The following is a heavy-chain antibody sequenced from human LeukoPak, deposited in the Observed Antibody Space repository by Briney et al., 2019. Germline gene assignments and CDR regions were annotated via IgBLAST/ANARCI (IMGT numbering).Heavy chain of an antibody. CDR3: TTVMSCTNGVCYINDY. Sequence: GGSLRLSCAASGFTFSNAWMSWVRQAPGKGLESVGRIESKTDGGTTDYAAPVKGRFTISRDDSKNTLYLQMNSLKTEDTAVYYCTTVMSCTNGVCYINDYWGQGTLVTVSS. CDR2: IESKTDGGTT. D-gene: IGHD2-8*01. V-gene: IGHV3-15*04. CDR1: GFTFSNAW. J-gene: IGHJ4*02.